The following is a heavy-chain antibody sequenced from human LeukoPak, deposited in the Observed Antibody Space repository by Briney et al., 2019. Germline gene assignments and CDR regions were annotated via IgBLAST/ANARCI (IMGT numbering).Heavy chain of an antibody. V-gene: IGHV3-30*02. D-gene: IGHD2-2*01. J-gene: IGHJ4*02. Sequence: GGSLRLSCAASGFTFSSYGMHWVRQAPGKGLEWVAFIRYDGSNKYYAGSVKGRFTISRDNSKNTLYLQMNSLRAEDTAVYYCAKDARSIGYCSSTSCYAGFSLDYWGQGTLVTVSS. CDR1: GFTFSSYG. CDR3: AKDARSIGYCSSTSCYAGFSLDY. CDR2: IRYDGSNK.